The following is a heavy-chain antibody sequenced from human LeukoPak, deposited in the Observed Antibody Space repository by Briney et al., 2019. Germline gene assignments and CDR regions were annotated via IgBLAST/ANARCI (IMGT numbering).Heavy chain of an antibody. D-gene: IGHD2-2*02. CDR2: IRYDGSNK. J-gene: IGHJ3*02. CDR1: GFTFSSYG. CDR3: AKDLYLSDAFDI. Sequence: GGSLRLSCAASGFTFSSYGMHWVRQAPGKGLERVAFIRYDGSNKYYADSVKGRFTISRDNSKNTLYPQMNSLRAEDTAVYYCAKDLYLSDAFDIWGQGTMVTVSS. V-gene: IGHV3-30*02.